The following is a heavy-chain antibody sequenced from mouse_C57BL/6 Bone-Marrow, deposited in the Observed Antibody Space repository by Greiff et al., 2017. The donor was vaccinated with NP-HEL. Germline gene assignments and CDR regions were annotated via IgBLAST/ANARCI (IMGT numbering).Heavy chain of an antibody. J-gene: IGHJ3*01. CDR1: GYAFSSYW. CDR3: ARTLAFAY. Sequence: VKLVESGAELVKPGASVKISCKASGYAFSSYWMNWVKQRPGKGLEWIGQIYTGDGDTNYNGKFKGKATLTADKSSSTAYMQLSSLTSEDSAVYFCARTLAFAYWGQGTLVTVSA. V-gene: IGHV1-80*01. CDR2: IYTGDGDT.